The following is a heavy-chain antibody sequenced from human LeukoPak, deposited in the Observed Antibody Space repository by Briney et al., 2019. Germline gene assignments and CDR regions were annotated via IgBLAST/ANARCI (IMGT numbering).Heavy chain of an antibody. Sequence: GGSLRLSCSASGFTFSSYAIHWVRQAPGRGLEYVSAISTDGGSTYCADSVKGRFTISRDNSETTLYLQMSSLRAEDTAVYYCVICIAAAGSFDYWGQGTLVTVSS. CDR1: GFTFSSYA. D-gene: IGHD6-13*01. V-gene: IGHV3-64D*09. J-gene: IGHJ4*02. CDR3: VICIAAAGSFDY. CDR2: ISTDGGST.